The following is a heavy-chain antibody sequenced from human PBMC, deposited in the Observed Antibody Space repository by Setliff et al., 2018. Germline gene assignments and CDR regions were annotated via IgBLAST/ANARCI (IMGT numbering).Heavy chain of an antibody. J-gene: IGHJ5*02. CDR1: GGSISSGSYY. V-gene: IGHV4-61*02. Sequence: SETLSLTCTVSGGSISSGSYYWSWIRQPAGKGLEWIGRIYSSGSTKYNPSLKSRVTISGDTSKNQFSLKLSSVTAADTAVYYCARARYSNFLDWFDPWGQGTLVTAPQ. D-gene: IGHD4-4*01. CDR3: ARARYSNFLDWFDP. CDR2: IYSSGST.